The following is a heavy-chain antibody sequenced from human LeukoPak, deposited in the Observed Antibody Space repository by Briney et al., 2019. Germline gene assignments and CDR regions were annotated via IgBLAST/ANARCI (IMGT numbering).Heavy chain of an antibody. V-gene: IGHV3-48*02. CDR2: ISNSAI. CDR3: ARDTDYSFDY. J-gene: IGHJ4*02. D-gene: IGHD4-11*01. Sequence: GGSQRLSCAASGFTFSSYSMNWVRQAPGKGLEWVSYISNSAIYYADSLKGRFTISRDNAKNSLYLQMNSLRDEDTAVYYCARDTDYSFDYWGQGTLVTVSS. CDR1: GFTFSSYS.